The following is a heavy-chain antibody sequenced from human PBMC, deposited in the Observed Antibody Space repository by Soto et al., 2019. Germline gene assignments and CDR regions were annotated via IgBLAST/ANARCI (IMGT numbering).Heavy chain of an antibody. D-gene: IGHD3-22*01. Sequence: SVTLSLTCPVSGGSISSYYWSWIRQPPGKGLEWIGYIYYSGSTNYNPSLKSRVTISVDTSKNQFSLKLSSVTAADTAVYYCARDLYDSSGTRERWFDPWGQGTLVTVSS. CDR1: GGSISSYY. CDR3: ARDLYDSSGTRERWFDP. CDR2: IYYSGST. J-gene: IGHJ5*02. V-gene: IGHV4-59*01.